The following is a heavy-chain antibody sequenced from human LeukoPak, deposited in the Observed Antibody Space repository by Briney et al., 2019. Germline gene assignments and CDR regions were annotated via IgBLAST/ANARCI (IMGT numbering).Heavy chain of an antibody. CDR2: IYYSGST. CDR3: ARAHPLAYCGGDCYSPSYFDY. CDR1: GGSISSSSYY. J-gene: IGHJ4*02. D-gene: IGHD2-21*02. V-gene: IGHV4-39*07. Sequence: SETLSLTCTVSGGSISSSSYYWGWIRQPPGKGLEWIGSIYYSGSTYYNPSLKSRVTISLDTSKNQFSLKLSSVTAADTAVYYCARAHPLAYCGGDCYSPSYFDYWGQGTLVTVSS.